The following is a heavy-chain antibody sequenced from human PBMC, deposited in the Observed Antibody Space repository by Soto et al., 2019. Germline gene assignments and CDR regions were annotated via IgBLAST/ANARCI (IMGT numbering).Heavy chain of an antibody. CDR2: ISGSGGRS. J-gene: IGHJ4*02. V-gene: IGHV3-23*01. CDR3: AKAYFVWSSEQPYYFDY. CDR1: GFTFSNYA. D-gene: IGHD3-16*01. Sequence: EVQLLDSGGGLVQPGGSLRLSCAASGFTFSNYAMTWVRQGPGKGLEWVSGISGSGGRSYYADSVKGRFTTPRDNSKSTLYLQMNSLRAEDTAVYYCAKAYFVWSSEQPYYFDYWGQGTLVTVSS.